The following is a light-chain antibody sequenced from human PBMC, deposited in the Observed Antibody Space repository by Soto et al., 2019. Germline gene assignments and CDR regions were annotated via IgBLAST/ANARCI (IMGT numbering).Light chain of an antibody. CDR3: QQYNNGPTYT. CDR1: QSICSS. J-gene: IGKJ2*01. Sequence: EIVMTQSPATLSVSPGERATLSCRASQSICSSLAWYQQKPGQAPRLLIYGASTRATGIPARFSGSGSGTEFTRTISSLQSEDYAVYYCQQYNNGPTYTFGQGTKLEIK. CDR2: GAS. V-gene: IGKV3-15*01.